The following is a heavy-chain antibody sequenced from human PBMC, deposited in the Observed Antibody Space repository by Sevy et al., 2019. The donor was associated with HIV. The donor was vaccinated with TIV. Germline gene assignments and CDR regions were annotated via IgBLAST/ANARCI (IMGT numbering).Heavy chain of an antibody. V-gene: IGHV7-4-1*02. Sequence: ASVKVSCKASGYTFTSYAMNWVRQAPGQGLEWMGRINTNTGNRTYAQGFTGRFVFSLDTSVSTAYLQISSLKAEDTAVYYCARGEVYGDYEYYFDYWGQGTLVTVSS. CDR2: INTNTGNR. CDR3: ARGEVYGDYEYYFDY. CDR1: GYTFTSYA. D-gene: IGHD4-17*01. J-gene: IGHJ4*02.